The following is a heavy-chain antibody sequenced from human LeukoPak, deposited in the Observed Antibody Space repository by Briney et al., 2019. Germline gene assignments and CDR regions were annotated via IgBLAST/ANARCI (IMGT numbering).Heavy chain of an antibody. CDR1: GYTFTGYY. CDR2: INPNSGGT. D-gene: IGHD3-3*01. CDR3: ARDGYDFWSGYYAHPNINWFDP. V-gene: IGHV1-2*02. J-gene: IGHJ5*02. Sequence: ASVKVSCKASGYTFTGYYMHWVRQAPGQGLEWMGWINPNSGGTNYAQKFQGRVTMTRDTSISTAYMELSRLRSDDTAVYYCARDGYDFWSGYYAHPNINWFDPWGQGTLVTVSS.